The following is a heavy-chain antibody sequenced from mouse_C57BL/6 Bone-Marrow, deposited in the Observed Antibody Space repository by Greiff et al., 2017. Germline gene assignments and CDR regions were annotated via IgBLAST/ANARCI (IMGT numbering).Heavy chain of an antibody. CDR1: GYSFTDYY. CDR3: AKGYDYDYAMDY. J-gene: IGHJ4*01. D-gene: IGHD2-4*01. V-gene: IGHV1-39*01. Sequence: VHVKQSGPELVKPGASVKISCKASGYSFTDYYMNWVKQSTGKSLEWIGVINPNYGTTSYNQKFKGKATLTVDQSSSTAYMQLNSLTSEDSAVYYCAKGYDYDYAMDYWGQGTSVTVSS. CDR2: INPNYGTT.